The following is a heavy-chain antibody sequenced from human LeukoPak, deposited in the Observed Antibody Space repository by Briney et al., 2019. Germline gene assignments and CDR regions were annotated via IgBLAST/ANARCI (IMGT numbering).Heavy chain of an antibody. D-gene: IGHD6-19*01. Sequence: PGGSLRLSCAASGFTFSSYGMHWVRQAPGKGLEWVAVIWYDGSNKYYADSVKGRFTISRDNSKNTLYLQMNSLRAEDTAVYYCARDLGIAVAHHYYYYGMDVWGQGTTVTVSS. CDR3: ARDLGIAVAHHYYYYGMDV. CDR2: IWYDGSNK. V-gene: IGHV3-33*01. CDR1: GFTFSSYG. J-gene: IGHJ6*02.